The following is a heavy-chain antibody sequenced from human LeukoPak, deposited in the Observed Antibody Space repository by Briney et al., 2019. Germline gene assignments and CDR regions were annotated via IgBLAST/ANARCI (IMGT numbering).Heavy chain of an antibody. Sequence: PPETLSLTCTVSGGSISSSSYYWGWIRQPPGKGLEWIGSIYYSGSTYYNPSLKSRVTISVDTSKNQCSLKLSSVTAADTAVYYSVRGIYWFDPWGQGTLVTVSS. D-gene: IGHD3-10*01. CDR3: VRGIYWFDP. J-gene: IGHJ5*02. CDR2: IYYSGST. V-gene: IGHV4-39*01. CDR1: GGSISSSSYY.